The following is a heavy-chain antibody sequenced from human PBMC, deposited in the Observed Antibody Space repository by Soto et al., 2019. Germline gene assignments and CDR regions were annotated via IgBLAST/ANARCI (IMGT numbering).Heavy chain of an antibody. V-gene: IGHV4-39*07. CDR3: ARTVDVAGTRVEMWFDP. CDR2: IDDSGRT. D-gene: IGHD6-19*01. Sequence: SETLSLTCAVSSGTVSVKSHYWAWIRPPPGKGLEWIGAIDDSGRTYYSESLKSRVALSLDSSKNQFSLRLTSVTAADTAVYFCARTVDVAGTRVEMWFDPWGQGTLVTVSS. CDR1: SGTVSVKSHY. J-gene: IGHJ5*02.